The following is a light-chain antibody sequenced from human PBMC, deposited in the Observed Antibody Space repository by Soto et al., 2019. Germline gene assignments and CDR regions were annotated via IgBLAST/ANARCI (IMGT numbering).Light chain of an antibody. CDR1: SSDVGGYNY. V-gene: IGLV2-14*01. J-gene: IGLJ3*02. CDR3: SSYTSNSTWV. Sequence: QSALTQPASVSGSPGQSITISCTGTSSDVGGYNYVSWYQQHPGKAPKLMIYEVSNRPSGVSDRFSGSRSGNTASLTISGLQAEDESDYYCSSYTSNSTWVFGGGTMVTVL. CDR2: EVS.